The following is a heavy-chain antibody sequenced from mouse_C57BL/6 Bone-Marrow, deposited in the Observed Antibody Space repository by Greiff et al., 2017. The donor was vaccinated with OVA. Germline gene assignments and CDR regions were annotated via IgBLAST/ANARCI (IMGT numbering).Heavy chain of an antibody. Sequence: EVQLVESGPGMVKPSQSLSLTCTVTGYSITSGYDWHWIRHFPGNKLEWMGYISYSGSTNYNPSLKSRISITHDTSKNHLFLKLNSVTTEDTATYYCARGDGSSYYAMDYWGQGTSVTVSS. CDR3: ARGDGSSYYAMDY. J-gene: IGHJ4*01. V-gene: IGHV3-1*01. D-gene: IGHD1-1*01. CDR2: ISYSGST. CDR1: GYSITSGYD.